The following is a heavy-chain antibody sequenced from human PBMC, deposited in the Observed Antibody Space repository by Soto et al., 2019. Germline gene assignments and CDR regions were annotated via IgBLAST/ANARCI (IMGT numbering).Heavy chain of an antibody. CDR3: ARPYSSGGCCYDPPNDAFHI. J-gene: IGHJ3*02. D-gene: IGHD2-15*01. V-gene: IGHV3-20*01. Sequence: EVQLVESGGGVVRPGGSLRLSCAVSGFTFDEYGMSWVRQAPGKGLEWVSGINWNGGSTGYADSVKGRFTISRDNAKNSLYLQMDTMRSADTALYHCARPYSSGGCCYDPPNDAFHIWGQGPMVTVS. CDR1: GFTFDEYG. CDR2: INWNGGST.